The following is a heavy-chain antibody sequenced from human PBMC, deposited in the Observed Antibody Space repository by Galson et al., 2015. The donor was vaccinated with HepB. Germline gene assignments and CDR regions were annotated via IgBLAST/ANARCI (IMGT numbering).Heavy chain of an antibody. J-gene: IGHJ4*02. D-gene: IGHD6-6*01. CDR2: ISYDGNYK. CDR1: TFSSFG. V-gene: IGHV3-30*18. CDR3: AKDLREFTGSPMDY. Sequence: TFSSFGMHWVRQAPGKGLEWVAFISYDGNYKYYADSVQGRFTISRDNSKNRLYLQMNSQRVEDTALYYCAKDLREFTGSPMDYWGQGTRVTVSS.